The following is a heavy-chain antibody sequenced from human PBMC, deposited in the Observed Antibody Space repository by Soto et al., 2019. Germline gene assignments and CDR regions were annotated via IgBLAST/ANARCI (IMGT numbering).Heavy chain of an antibody. D-gene: IGHD2-8*01. V-gene: IGHV4-34*01. J-gene: IGHJ5*02. CDR2: IHHSGST. Sequence: SETLSLTCALYGGSFDGYYWSWIRQSPGKGLEWIGEIHHSGSTKYNPSLKSRVTISLDTSKNQFSLKLTSVTAADTAVYYCAIFMGHADKWSDPSDQGPRLPVS. CDR3: AIFMGHADKWSDP. CDR1: GGSFDGYY.